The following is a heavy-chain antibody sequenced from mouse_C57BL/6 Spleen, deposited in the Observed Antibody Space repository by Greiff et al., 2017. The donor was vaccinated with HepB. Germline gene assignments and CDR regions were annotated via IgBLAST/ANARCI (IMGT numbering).Heavy chain of an antibody. V-gene: IGHV1-22*01. CDR2: INPNNGGT. CDR3: ARSYGPLSYAMDY. CDR1: GYTFTDYN. J-gene: IGHJ4*01. Sequence: VQLQQSGPELVKPGASVKMSCKASGYTFTDYNMHWVKQSHGKSLEWIGYINPNNGGTSYNQKFKGKATLTVNKSSSTAYMELRSLTSEDSAVYYCARSYGPLSYAMDYWGQGTSVTVSS. D-gene: IGHD2-12*01.